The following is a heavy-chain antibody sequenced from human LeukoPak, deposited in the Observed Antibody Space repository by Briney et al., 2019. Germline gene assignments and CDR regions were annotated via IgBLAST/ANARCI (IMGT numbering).Heavy chain of an antibody. D-gene: IGHD3-10*01. CDR2: ISGSGGST. J-gene: IGHJ4*02. CDR3: AKELDITMVRGVSLYFDY. V-gene: IGHV3-23*01. Sequence: GGSLRLSCAASGFTFSSYAMSWVRQAPGKGLEWVSAISGSGGSTYYADSVKGRFTISRDNSKNTLYLQMNSLRAEDTAVYYCAKELDITMVRGVSLYFDYWGQGTLVTVSS. CDR1: GFTFSSYA.